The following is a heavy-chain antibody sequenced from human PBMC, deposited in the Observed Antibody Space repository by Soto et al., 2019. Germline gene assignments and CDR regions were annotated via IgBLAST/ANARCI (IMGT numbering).Heavy chain of an antibody. J-gene: IGHJ4*02. Sequence: ASVKVSCKASGYTFTGHYIHWVRQAPEQGPEWMGEIGPESGATRYAQKFQGRVAMTRDTSITTVYMELKNLSPDDTAVYYCGRGRSGQIVVFYWGQGTPVTVSS. CDR2: IGPESGAT. V-gene: IGHV1-2*02. D-gene: IGHD1-26*01. CDR3: GRGRSGQIVVFY. CDR1: GYTFTGHY.